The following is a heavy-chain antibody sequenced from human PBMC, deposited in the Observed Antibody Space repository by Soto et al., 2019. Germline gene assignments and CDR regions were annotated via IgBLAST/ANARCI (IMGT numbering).Heavy chain of an antibody. CDR1: GFTFSSYG. J-gene: IGHJ4*02. Sequence: PGGSLRLSCAASGFTFSSYGMHWVRQAPGKGLEWVAVISYAGDNKYYADSVKGRFTISRDNSKNTLYLQMNSLRAEDTAVYYCAKPSSGNYDFWSGYQKSEFDYWGQGTLVTSPQ. CDR2: ISYAGDNK. V-gene: IGHV3-30*18. D-gene: IGHD3-3*01. CDR3: AKPSSGNYDFWSGYQKSEFDY.